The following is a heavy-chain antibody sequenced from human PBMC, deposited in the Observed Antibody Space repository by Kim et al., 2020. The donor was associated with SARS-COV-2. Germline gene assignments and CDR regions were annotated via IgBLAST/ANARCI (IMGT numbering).Heavy chain of an antibody. J-gene: IGHJ6*02. V-gene: IGHV3-33*06. Sequence: GGSLRLSCAASGFTFSSYGMHWVRQAPGKGLEWVAVIWYDGSNKYYADSVKGRFTISRDNSKNTLYLQMNSLRAEDTAVYYCAKDGSGISEYYYGMDVWGQGTTVTVSS. CDR2: IWYDGSNK. CDR1: GFTFSSYG. D-gene: IGHD1-20*01. CDR3: AKDGSGISEYYYGMDV.